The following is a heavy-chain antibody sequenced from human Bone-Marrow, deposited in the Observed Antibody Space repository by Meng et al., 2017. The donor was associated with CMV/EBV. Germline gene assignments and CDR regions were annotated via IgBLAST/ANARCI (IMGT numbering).Heavy chain of an antibody. CDR2: IHYSGST. V-gene: IGHV4-34*01. CDR1: GGAFSGYY. J-gene: IGHJ4*02. Sequence: SEPLSLTCSVHGGAFSGYYWSWIRQPPGKGLEWIGSIHYSGSTYYNPSLKSRVTISVDTSKNQFSLKLSSVTAADTAVYYCARDISGITMVRGDYWGQGTLVTVSS. D-gene: IGHD3-10*01. CDR3: ARDISGITMVRGDY.